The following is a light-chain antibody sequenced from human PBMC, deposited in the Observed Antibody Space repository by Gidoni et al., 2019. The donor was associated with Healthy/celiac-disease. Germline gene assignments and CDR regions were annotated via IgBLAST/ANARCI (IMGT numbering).Light chain of an antibody. CDR2: GAS. Sequence: ELVMTQSPATLSVSPGERATLSCRASQSVSSNLAWYQQKPGQAPRLLIYGASTRATGIPARFSGSESGTEFTLTISRLQSEDFAVYYCQQYNNWPRTFGQGTKVEIK. CDR1: QSVSSN. V-gene: IGKV3-15*01. J-gene: IGKJ1*01. CDR3: QQYNNWPRT.